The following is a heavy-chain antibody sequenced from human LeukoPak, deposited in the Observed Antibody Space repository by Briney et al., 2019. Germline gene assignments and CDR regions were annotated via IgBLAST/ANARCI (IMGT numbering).Heavy chain of an antibody. D-gene: IGHD3-3*02. V-gene: IGHV3-48*01. Sequence: GGSLRLSCAASGFTFSSYSMNWVRQAPGKGLEWVSYISSSSSTIYYADSVKGRFTISRDNAKNSLYLQMNSLRAEDTAVYYCARDRIFGVVSDFDYWGQGTQVTVSS. CDR1: GFTFSSYS. CDR3: ARDRIFGVVSDFDY. CDR2: ISSSSSTI. J-gene: IGHJ4*02.